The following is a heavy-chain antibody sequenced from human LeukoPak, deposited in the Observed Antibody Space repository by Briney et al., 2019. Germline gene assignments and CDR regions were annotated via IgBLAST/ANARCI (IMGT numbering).Heavy chain of an antibody. CDR1: GYTFTGYY. CDR2: INPNSGGT. J-gene: IGHJ4*02. Sequence: ASVKVSCKASGYTFTGYYMHRVRQAPGQGLEWMGWINPNSGGTNYAQKFQGRVTMTRDTSISTAYMELSRLRSDDTAAYYCASITGTTWHYWGQGTLVTVSS. CDR3: ASITGTTWHY. D-gene: IGHD1-7*01. V-gene: IGHV1-2*02.